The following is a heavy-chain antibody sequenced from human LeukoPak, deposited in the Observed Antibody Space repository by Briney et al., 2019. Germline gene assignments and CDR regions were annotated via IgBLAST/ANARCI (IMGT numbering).Heavy chain of an antibody. CDR2: IYSGGST. CDR1: GFTVSSNY. J-gene: IGHJ6*02. Sequence: PGGSLRLSCAASGFTVSSNYMTWVRQAPGKGLEWVSVIYSGGSTYYADSVKGRFTISRDNSKNTLFLQMNSLRAEDTAVYYCARDLSRGTVTTYYYYHGMDVWGQGTTVTVSS. D-gene: IGHD4-17*01. V-gene: IGHV3-53*01. CDR3: ARDLSRGTVTTYYYYHGMDV.